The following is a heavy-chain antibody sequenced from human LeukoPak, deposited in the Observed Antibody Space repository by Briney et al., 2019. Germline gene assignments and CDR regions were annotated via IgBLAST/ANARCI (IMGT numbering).Heavy chain of an antibody. Sequence: PSETLSLTCTVSGGSISSGSYYWSWIRQPAGKGLEWIGRIYTSGSTNYNPSLKSRVTISVDTSKNQFSLKLSSVTAADTAVYYCARHEAWGQGTLVTVSS. J-gene: IGHJ5*02. CDR2: IYTSGST. CDR3: ARHEA. CDR1: GGSISSGSYY. V-gene: IGHV4-61*02.